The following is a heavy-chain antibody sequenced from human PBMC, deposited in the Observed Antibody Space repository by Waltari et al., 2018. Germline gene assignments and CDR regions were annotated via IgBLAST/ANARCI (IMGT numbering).Heavy chain of an antibody. CDR3: VRKKAGLMDAFDL. V-gene: IGHV3-33*01. Sequence: QMRLVESGGGVVQPGRSLRLYCAAAGFIFVAHGMHWVRQAPGKGLQWVATIWYDGSDKKYADSVKGRFTISRDNGQNTLNLQMSGLRVEDTALYYCVRKKAGLMDAFDLWGQGTMVTVSS. CDR2: IWYDGSDK. CDR1: GFIFVAHG. J-gene: IGHJ3*01.